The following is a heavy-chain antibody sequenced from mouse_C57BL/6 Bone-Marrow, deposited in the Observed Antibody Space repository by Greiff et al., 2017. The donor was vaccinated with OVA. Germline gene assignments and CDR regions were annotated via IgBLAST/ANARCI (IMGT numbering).Heavy chain of an antibody. J-gene: IGHJ3*01. CDR1: GFPITSGYY. D-gene: IGHD4-1*01. CDR2: ITHSGET. V-gene: IGHV12-3*01. Sequence: VKLQQSGPGLVKPSQSLFLTCSITGFPITSGYYWIWIRQSPGKPLEWMGYITHSGETFYNPSLQSPISITRETSKNQFFLQVNSVTTEDTAMYYCAGELAWFAYWGQGTLVTVSA. CDR3: AGELAWFAY.